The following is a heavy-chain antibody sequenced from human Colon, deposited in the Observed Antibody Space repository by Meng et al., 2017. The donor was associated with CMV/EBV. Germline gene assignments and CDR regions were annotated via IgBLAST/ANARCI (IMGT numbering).Heavy chain of an antibody. J-gene: IGHJ6*02. D-gene: IGHD4-11*01. CDR2: LYFSGRT. CDR1: DGSMIHYY. Sequence: GSLRLSCSVSDGSMIHYYWSWIRQAPGKGLEWIGFLYFSGRTKYSPSLESRVTMLIDTSNKQFSLELRSVTTADTAVYYCARSNYSTFDGGRPSYYYGMDVWGQGTTVTVSS. V-gene: IGHV4-59*01. CDR3: ARSNYSTFDGGRPSYYYGMDV.